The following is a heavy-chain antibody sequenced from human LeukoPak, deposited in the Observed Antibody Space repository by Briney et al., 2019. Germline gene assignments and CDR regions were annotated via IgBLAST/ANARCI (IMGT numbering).Heavy chain of an antibody. D-gene: IGHD2-2*01. CDR3: VRHVTITYAHFDS. Sequence: PSETLSLTCTVSGGSISSYYWSWIRQPPGKGLEWIGYIYYSGSTNYNPSLKSRVTTSVDTSKNQFSLRLNSVTAADTAVYYCVRHVTITYAHFDSWGQGVPVTVSS. CDR2: IYYSGST. V-gene: IGHV4-59*08. CDR1: GGSISSYY. J-gene: IGHJ4*02.